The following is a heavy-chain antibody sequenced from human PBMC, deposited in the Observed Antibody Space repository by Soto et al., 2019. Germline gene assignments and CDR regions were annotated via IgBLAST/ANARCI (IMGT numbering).Heavy chain of an antibody. J-gene: IGHJ4*02. D-gene: IGHD3-16*01. CDR3: AREGASSYASRHFGY. CDR2: IYGSGST. V-gene: IGHV4-4*07. Sequence: SETLSLTCTVSGGSMSSYYWSWIRQPAGKGLEWIARIYGSGSTNYNPSLKSRVTMSLDTSKNTLSLRLTSVTAADTAVYYCAREGASSYASRHFGYWGQGTLVTVSS. CDR1: GGSMSSYY.